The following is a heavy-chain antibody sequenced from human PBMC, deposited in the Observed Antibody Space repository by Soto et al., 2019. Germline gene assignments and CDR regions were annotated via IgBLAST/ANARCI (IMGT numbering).Heavy chain of an antibody. J-gene: IGHJ5*02. D-gene: IGHD2-2*01. CDR1: GGSISSYY. Sequence: SETLSLTCTVSGGSISSYYWSWIRQPPGKGLEWIGYMYNTGSTIYNPSLMSRVTISIETPKNQLSLKLKSVTAADTAVYYCARVPDRWGQGTLVTVSS. CDR3: ARVPDR. CDR2: MYNTGST. V-gene: IGHV4-59*01.